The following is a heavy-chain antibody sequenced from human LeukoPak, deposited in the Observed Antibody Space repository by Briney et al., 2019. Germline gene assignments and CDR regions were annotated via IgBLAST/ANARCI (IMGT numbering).Heavy chain of an antibody. J-gene: IGHJ4*02. V-gene: IGHV3-53*01. CDR3: ARKLYYYDSSGYYY. D-gene: IGHD3-22*01. Sequence: GGSLRLSCAASGFTVSSNYMSWVRQAPGKGLEWVSVIYSGGSTYYADSVKGRFTISRDNSKNTLYLQMNSLRAEDTAVYYYARKLYYYDSSGYYYWGQETLVTVSS. CDR2: IYSGGST. CDR1: GFTVSSNY.